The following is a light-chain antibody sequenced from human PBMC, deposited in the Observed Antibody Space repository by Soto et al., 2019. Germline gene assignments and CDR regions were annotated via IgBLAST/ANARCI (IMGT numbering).Light chain of an antibody. CDR2: RAS. Sequence: EIVLTQSPGTLSLSPGERTTLSCRASQSGSGIDFAWYQHRPGQAPRLLLYRASIRAAGIPDRFSGSGSGTDFALTISRLEPDDFAVYYCHQSGTFGQGTKV. V-gene: IGKV3-20*01. CDR1: QSGSGID. CDR3: HQSGT. J-gene: IGKJ1*01.